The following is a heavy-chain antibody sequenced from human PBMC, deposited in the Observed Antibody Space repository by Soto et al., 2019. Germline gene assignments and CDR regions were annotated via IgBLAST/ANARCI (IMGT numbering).Heavy chain of an antibody. J-gene: IGHJ4*02. Sequence: PGGSLRLSCAASGLTFSSYWMIWVRQAPGKGLEGLANIKQDGSQKYYVDSVKGRFTIYRKNAKNSLYLQMNSLRVEDTAVYYCASAYYYGGSGYSPGGYWGQGTLVTVSS. CDR1: GLTFSSYW. V-gene: IGHV3-7*01. CDR2: IKQDGSQK. D-gene: IGHD3-22*01. CDR3: ASAYYYGGSGYSPGGY.